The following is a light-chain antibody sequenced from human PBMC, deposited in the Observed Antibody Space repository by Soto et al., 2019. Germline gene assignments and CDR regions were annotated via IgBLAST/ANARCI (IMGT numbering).Light chain of an antibody. CDR3: QQYGSSPT. V-gene: IGKV3-20*01. CDR2: GAS. J-gene: IGKJ4*01. Sequence: EIVLTQSPGTLSLSPGEGATLSCRASQSVRSSVLAWYQQKPGQDTSLLIYGASSRATGIPDRFSGGGSGTDFTLTISRLEPEDLAVYYCQQYGSSPTFGGGTKVEIK. CDR1: QSVRSSV.